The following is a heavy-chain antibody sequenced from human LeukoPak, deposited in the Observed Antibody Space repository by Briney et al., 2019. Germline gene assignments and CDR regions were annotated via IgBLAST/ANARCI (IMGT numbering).Heavy chain of an antibody. CDR1: GFTFSNAW. D-gene: IGHD3-10*01. J-gene: IGHJ3*02. CDR3: TTDPMVRGVWLPQLGDAFDI. V-gene: IGHV3-15*01. CDR2: IKSKTDGGTT. Sequence: GGSLRLSCAASGFTFSNAWMSWVRQAPGKGLEWVGRIKSKTDGGTTDYAAPVKGRFTISRDDSKNTLYLQMNSLKTEDTAVYYCTTDPMVRGVWLPQLGDAFDIWGQGTMVTVSS.